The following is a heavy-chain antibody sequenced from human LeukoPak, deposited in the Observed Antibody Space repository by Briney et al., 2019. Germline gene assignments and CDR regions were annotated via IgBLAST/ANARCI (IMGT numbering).Heavy chain of an antibody. CDR3: ARHFTYYYDSSGYPRDAFDI. CDR1: GGSISGYY. V-gene: IGHV4-59*08. J-gene: IGHJ3*02. D-gene: IGHD3-22*01. CDR2: IYYSGST. Sequence: PPETLSLTCTVSGGSISGYYWSWIRQSPGKGLVWIGYIYYSGSTNYNPSLKSRVTISEDMSKNQFSLKLSSVTAADTALYYCARHFTYYYDSSGYPRDAFDIWGQGTMVTVSS.